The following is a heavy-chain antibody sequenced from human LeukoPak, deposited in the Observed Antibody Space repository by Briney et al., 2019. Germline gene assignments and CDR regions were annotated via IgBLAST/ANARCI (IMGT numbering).Heavy chain of an antibody. CDR1: GASTASHY. J-gene: IGHJ4*02. D-gene: IGHD5-18*01. V-gene: IGHV4-59*11. Sequence: SETLSLTCTVSGASTASHYWTWPRQPPGKELEWIAYMFDTVSTKSNPSLKSRLTLSVDTSKKQLSLRLSSVTAADTAVYYCATIKRGSTYGYFDFWGQGIKVTVSS. CDR3: ATIKRGSTYGYFDF. CDR2: MFDTVST.